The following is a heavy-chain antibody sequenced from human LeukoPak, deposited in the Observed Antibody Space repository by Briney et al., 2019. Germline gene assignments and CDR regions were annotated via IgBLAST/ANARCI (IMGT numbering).Heavy chain of an antibody. CDR3: ANLRPVTTYS. J-gene: IGHJ5*02. Sequence: PGGSLRLSCSASGFTFSSYAISWVRQAPGKGLEWVSAISGSGGSTYYADSVKGRLTISRDNSKNTLYLQMKSLRAEDTAVYYCANLRPVTTYSWGPGTPVTVSS. V-gene: IGHV3-23*01. CDR2: ISGSGGST. CDR1: GFTFSSYA. D-gene: IGHD4-17*01.